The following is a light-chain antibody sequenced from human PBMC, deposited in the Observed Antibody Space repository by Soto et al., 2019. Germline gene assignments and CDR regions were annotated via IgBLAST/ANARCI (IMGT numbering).Light chain of an antibody. CDR3: SSYTSSNTLV. J-gene: IGLJ2*01. V-gene: IGLV2-14*01. Sequence: QSALTQPASVSGSPGQSITISCTGTSKDVGGYDFVSWYQQHPGKAPKLMIYDVSSRPSGVSSRFSGFKSGDTASLTISGLQAVDEGDYYCSSYTSSNTLVFGGGTKVTVL. CDR1: SKDVGGYDF. CDR2: DVS.